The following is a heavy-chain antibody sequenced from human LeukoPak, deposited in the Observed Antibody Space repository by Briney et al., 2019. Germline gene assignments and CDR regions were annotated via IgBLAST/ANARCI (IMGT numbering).Heavy chain of an antibody. CDR2: INPDGREK. V-gene: IGHV3-7*03. D-gene: IGHD6-19*01. Sequence: PGGSLSLSCAVSGFTFSSYWMSWVRQAPGKGLVWVANINPDGREKKYVDSVKGRFIISRDNAENSVDLQMNSLRVEDTAVYYCVREGGSGWYSGWFDPWGQGTRVTVSS. CDR1: GFTFSSYW. J-gene: IGHJ5*02. CDR3: VREGGSGWYSGWFDP.